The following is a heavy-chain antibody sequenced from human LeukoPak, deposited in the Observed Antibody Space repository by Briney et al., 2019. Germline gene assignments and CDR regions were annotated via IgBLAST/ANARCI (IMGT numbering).Heavy chain of an antibody. CDR2: INHSGST. CDR1: GGSFSGYY. D-gene: IGHD2-15*01. Sequence: SETLSLTCAVYGGSFSGYYRSWIRQPPGKGLEWIGEINHSGSTNYNPSLKSRVTISVDTSKNQFSLKLSSVTAADTAVYYCARGRESYCSGGSCYSRDYWGQGTLVTVSS. J-gene: IGHJ4*02. CDR3: ARGRESYCSGGSCYSRDY. V-gene: IGHV4-34*01.